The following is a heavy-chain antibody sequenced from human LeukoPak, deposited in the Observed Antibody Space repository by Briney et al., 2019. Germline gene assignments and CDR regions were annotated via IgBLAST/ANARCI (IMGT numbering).Heavy chain of an antibody. V-gene: IGHV3-23*01. CDR2: ISDSGDAT. Sequence: RSGVSLRLSCEVAGFIFSYYGMNWVRQAPGKGLEWVSAISDSGDATYYADSVKGRFTISRDNSKSTLYLQMNNLRAEDTALYYCAKERGHSKPFDYWGQGTLVTVSS. D-gene: IGHD4-23*01. J-gene: IGHJ4*02. CDR1: GFIFSYYG. CDR3: AKERGHSKPFDY.